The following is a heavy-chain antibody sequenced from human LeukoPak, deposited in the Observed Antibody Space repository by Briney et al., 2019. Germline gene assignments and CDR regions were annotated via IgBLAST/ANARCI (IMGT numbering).Heavy chain of an antibody. V-gene: IGHV3-23*01. J-gene: IGHJ4*02. CDR3: AKDYGDYVFDY. D-gene: IGHD4-17*01. Sequence: GGSLRLSCAASGFTFSSYAMSWVRQAPGKGLEWVSGISGSGGDTYYADSVKGRFTISRDNSKNTLYLQMNSLRAEDTAVYYCAKDYGDYVFDYWGQGTLVTVSS. CDR1: GFTFSSYA. CDR2: ISGSGGDT.